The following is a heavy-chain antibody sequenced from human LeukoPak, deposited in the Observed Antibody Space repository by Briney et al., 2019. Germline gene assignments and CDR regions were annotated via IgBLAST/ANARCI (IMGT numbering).Heavy chain of an antibody. J-gene: IGHJ6*02. CDR3: AKDMSQDYYGSGSYYTAKPYGMDV. Sequence: PGRSLRLSRAASGFTFDDYAMHWVRQAPGKGLEWVSGISWNSGSIGYADSVKGRFTISRDNAKNSLYLQMNSLRAEDTALYYCAKDMSQDYYGSGSYYTAKPYGMDVWGQGTTVTVSS. CDR1: GFTFDDYA. V-gene: IGHV3-9*01. CDR2: ISWNSGSI. D-gene: IGHD3-10*01.